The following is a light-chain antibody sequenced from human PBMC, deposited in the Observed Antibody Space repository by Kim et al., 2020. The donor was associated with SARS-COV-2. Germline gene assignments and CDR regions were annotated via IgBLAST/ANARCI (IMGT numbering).Light chain of an antibody. V-gene: IGLV3-19*01. CDR2: GKN. Sequence: LGQAVRITCQGDSLRSYYASWYQQKPGQAPVLVIYGKNNRPSGIPDRFSGSSSGNTASLTITGAQAEDEADYYCNSRDSSGNHVVFGGGTQLTVL. CDR3: NSRDSSGNHVV. CDR1: SLRSYY. J-gene: IGLJ2*01.